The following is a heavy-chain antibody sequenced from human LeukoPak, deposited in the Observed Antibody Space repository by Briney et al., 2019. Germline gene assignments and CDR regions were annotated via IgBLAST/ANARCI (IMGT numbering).Heavy chain of an antibody. J-gene: IGHJ4*02. CDR3: ARGPYYYDISGSPRGDY. Sequence: GGSLRLSCAASGFTFSSYEMNWVRQAPGKGLEWVSYISSSGSTIYYADSVKGRFTISRDNAKNSLYLQMNNLRAEDTAVYYCARGPYYYDISGSPRGDYWGQGTLVTVSS. CDR1: GFTFSSYE. V-gene: IGHV3-48*03. D-gene: IGHD3-22*01. CDR2: ISSSGSTI.